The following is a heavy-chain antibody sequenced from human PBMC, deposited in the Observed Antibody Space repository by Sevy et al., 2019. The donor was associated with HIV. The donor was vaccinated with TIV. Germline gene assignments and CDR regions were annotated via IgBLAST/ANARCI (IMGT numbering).Heavy chain of an antibody. V-gene: IGHV3-30*18. CDR3: AKDPGYSSDWYALAFYFDY. CDR1: RFTFSGYA. CDR2: ISYDGSIK. J-gene: IGHJ4*02. Sequence: GGSLRLSCAASRFTFSGYAMHWVRQAPGQGLKWVAAISYDGSIKYYADSVKGRFTISRDNSKNTRYLQMNSLRAEDTAVYYCAKDPGYSSDWYALAFYFDYWGQGTLVTVSS. D-gene: IGHD6-13*01.